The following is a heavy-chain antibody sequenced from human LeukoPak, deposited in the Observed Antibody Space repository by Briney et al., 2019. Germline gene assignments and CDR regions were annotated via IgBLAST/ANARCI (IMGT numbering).Heavy chain of an antibody. CDR2: IGAAGGT. Sequence: GGSLRLSCAASGFTLSTHDMLWVRQVTGKGLEWVSAIGAAGGTYYPGSVKGRFTISRENAKNSLYLQMNSLRVEDTAVYYCARGWERGFDCWGQGTLVTVPS. CDR1: GFTLSTHD. D-gene: IGHD1-26*01. J-gene: IGHJ4*02. V-gene: IGHV3-13*01. CDR3: ARGWERGFDC.